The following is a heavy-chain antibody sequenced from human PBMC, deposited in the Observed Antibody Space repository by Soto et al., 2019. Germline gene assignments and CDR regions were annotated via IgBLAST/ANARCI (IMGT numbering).Heavy chain of an antibody. Sequence: GASVKVSCKASGGSLSTNPISWVRQAPGQGLEWMGGTGSGTGPGNHAQKFQGRLTVTADKSTSTVYMELTNLSSEGTAVYYCAGRDSGGFYHFFDSWGQGTLVTVSS. CDR1: GGSLSTNP. J-gene: IGHJ4*02. CDR3: AGRDSGGFYHFFDS. CDR2: TGSGTGPG. V-gene: IGHV1-69*06. D-gene: IGHD2-15*01.